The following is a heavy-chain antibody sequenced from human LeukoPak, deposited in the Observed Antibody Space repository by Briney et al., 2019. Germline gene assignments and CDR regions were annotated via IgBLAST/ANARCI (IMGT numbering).Heavy chain of an antibody. Sequence: SETLSLTCAVYGGSFSGYYWSWIRQPPGKGLEWIGEINHSGSTNYNPSLKSRVTISVDTSKNQFSLKLSSVTAADTAVYYCARRRSVIVVVPAAIVRWNWFDPWGQGTLVTVSS. CDR3: ARRRSVIVVVPAAIVRWNWFDP. D-gene: IGHD2-2*01. V-gene: IGHV4-34*01. J-gene: IGHJ5*02. CDR2: INHSGST. CDR1: GGSFSGYY.